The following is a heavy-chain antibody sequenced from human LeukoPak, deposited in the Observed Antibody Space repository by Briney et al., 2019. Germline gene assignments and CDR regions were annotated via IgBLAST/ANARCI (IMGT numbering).Heavy chain of an antibody. V-gene: IGHV3-23*01. J-gene: IGHJ4*02. CDR3: AKGNGYSYGRYYFDY. CDR2: ITASVGNT. D-gene: IGHD5-18*01. CDR1: GFTFSSYA. Sequence: GGSLRLSGAASGFTFSSYAMGWVRQGPGKGLEGVSAITASVGNTYYEDSVKGRFTIARDNSKNTLYLKVNSLRAEDTAVYSCAKGNGYSYGRYYFDYWGQGTLVTVSS.